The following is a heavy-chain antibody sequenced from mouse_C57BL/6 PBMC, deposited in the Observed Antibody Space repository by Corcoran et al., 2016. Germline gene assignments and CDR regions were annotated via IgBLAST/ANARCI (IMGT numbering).Heavy chain of an antibody. CDR2: INPYNGGT. V-gene: IGHV1-19*01. D-gene: IGHD1-1*01. CDR3: ARDGGYYGERAWFAY. Sequence: EVQLQQSGPVLVKPGASVKMSCKASGYTFTDYYMNWVKQSHGKSLEWIGVINPYNGGTSYNQKFKGKATLTVDKSSSTAYMELNSLTSEDSAVYYCARDGGYYGERAWFAYWGQGTLVTVSA. J-gene: IGHJ3*01. CDR1: GYTFTDYY.